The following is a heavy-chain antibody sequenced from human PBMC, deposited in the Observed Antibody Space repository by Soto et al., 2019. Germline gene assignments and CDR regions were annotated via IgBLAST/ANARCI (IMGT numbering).Heavy chain of an antibody. Sequence: QVQLVESGGGLVEPGGSLRLSCAASGFSVGDNYMTWIRQAPGKGLEWLSYSSSSGGYTNYADSVQGRFTISRDNAKISLYLQMDSLRAEATAVYFCARSSGRRHVFTFDYGLDVWGQGTTVTVSS. CDR3: ARSSGRRHVFTFDYGLDV. CDR1: GFSVGDNY. D-gene: IGHD3-16*01. V-gene: IGHV3-11*06. CDR2: SSSSGGYT. J-gene: IGHJ6*02.